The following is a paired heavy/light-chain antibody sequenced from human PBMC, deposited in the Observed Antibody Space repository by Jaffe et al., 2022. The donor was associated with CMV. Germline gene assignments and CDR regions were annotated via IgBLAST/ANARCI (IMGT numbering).Light chain of an antibody. CDR3: QQYSIYSRT. CDR2: KAS. J-gene: IGKJ1*01. CDR1: QSITRW. V-gene: IGKV1-5*03. Sequence: DIQMTQSPSTLSASVGDRVTITCRASQSITRWLAWYQQKPGKAPKLLIYKASSLESGVPSRFSGSGSGTEFTLTISSLQPDDFATYYCQQYSIYSRTFGQGTKVEIK.
Heavy chain of an antibody. Sequence: EVQLVESGGGLVKPGGSLRLSCTASGFTLSNAWMTWVRQTPGKGLEWVGRIKSKTDGGTTDFAAPVKGRFSISRDDSENTLYLQMNSLKTEDTAVYYCSTALTWIYRGEGMDVWGQGTTVTVSS. CDR3: STALTWIYRGEGMDV. V-gene: IGHV3-15*01. D-gene: IGHD1-1*01. CDR2: IKSKTDGGTT. J-gene: IGHJ6*02. CDR1: GFTLSNAW.